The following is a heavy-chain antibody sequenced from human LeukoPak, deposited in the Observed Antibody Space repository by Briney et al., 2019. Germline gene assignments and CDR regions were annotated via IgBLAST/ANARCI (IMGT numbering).Heavy chain of an antibody. D-gene: IGHD1-26*01. Sequence: GGSLRLSCAASGFTFSDYYMSWIRQAPGKGLEWVAVISYDGSNKYYADSVKGRFTISRDNSKNTLYLQMNSLRAEDTAVYYCAKEDEWEPDRPLYYYGMDVWGQGTTVTVSS. CDR1: GFTFSDYY. V-gene: IGHV3-30*18. CDR2: ISYDGSNK. J-gene: IGHJ6*02. CDR3: AKEDEWEPDRPLYYYGMDV.